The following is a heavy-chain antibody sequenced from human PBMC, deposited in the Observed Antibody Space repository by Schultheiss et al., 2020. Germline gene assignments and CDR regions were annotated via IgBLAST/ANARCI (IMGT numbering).Heavy chain of an antibody. CDR3: ARDRGSGHDYYYYGMDV. V-gene: IGHV4-39*02. J-gene: IGHJ6*02. CDR2: IYYSGST. Sequence: SETLSLTCTVSGGSISSSSYYWGWIRQPPGKGLEWIGSIYYSGSTYYNPSLKSRVTISVDTSKNQFSLKLSSVTAADTAVYYCARDRGSGHDYYYYGMDVWGQGTTVTVSS. CDR1: GGSISSSSYY. D-gene: IGHD6-19*01.